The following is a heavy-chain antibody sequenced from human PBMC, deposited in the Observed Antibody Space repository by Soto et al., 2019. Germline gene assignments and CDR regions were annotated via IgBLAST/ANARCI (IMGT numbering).Heavy chain of an antibody. D-gene: IGHD1-20*01. CDR2: ISSSSSYI. V-gene: IGHV3-21*01. CDR3: ARLTGIPFSYYMDV. CDR1: GFTFSSYN. J-gene: IGHJ6*03. Sequence: EVQLVESGGGLVKPGGSLRLSCAASGFTFSSYNMNWVRQAPGKGLEWVSSISSSSSYIYYADSVKGRFTISRDNAKNSLYLQMSSLRAEDAAMYFCARLTGIPFSYYMDVWGKGTTVTVSS.